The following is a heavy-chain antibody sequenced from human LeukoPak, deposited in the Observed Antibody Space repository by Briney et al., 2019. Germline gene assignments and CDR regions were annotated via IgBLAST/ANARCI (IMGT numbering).Heavy chain of an antibody. Sequence: GGSLRLSCAASGFTFSSYSMNWVRQAPGKGLEWVSSISSSSSYIYYADSVKGRFTISRDNAKNSLYLQMNSLRAEDTAVYYCARKYDSSGYYRPKVWFPNDAFDIWGQGTMVTVSS. J-gene: IGHJ3*02. D-gene: IGHD3-22*01. CDR3: ARKYDSSGYYRPKVWFPNDAFDI. CDR2: ISSSSSYI. CDR1: GFTFSSYS. V-gene: IGHV3-21*01.